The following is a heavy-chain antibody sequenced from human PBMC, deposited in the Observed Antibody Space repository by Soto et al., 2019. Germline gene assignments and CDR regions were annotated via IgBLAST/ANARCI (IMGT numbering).Heavy chain of an antibody. D-gene: IGHD5-18*01. J-gene: IGHJ4*02. CDR2: ISISGTTK. CDR1: GFIFSDYS. Sequence: QVQLVESGGGFVKPGGSLRLSCAASGFIFSDYSMTWIRQAPGKGLEWVSYISISGTTKYYADSAKGRFTISRDNAKNSLYLEMNSLGSEDTAFYYCAINQYSAMVMESNDFSFDSWGQGTLVTVSS. CDR3: AINQYSAMVMESNDFSFDS. V-gene: IGHV3-11*01.